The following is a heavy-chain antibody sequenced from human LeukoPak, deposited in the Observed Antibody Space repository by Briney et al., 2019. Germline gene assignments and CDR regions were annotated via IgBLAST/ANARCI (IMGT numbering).Heavy chain of an antibody. D-gene: IGHD3-9*01. CDR1: GYTFTSYY. CDR3: ARGRYDILTGYYTETYYYYYMDV. J-gene: IGHJ6*03. Sequence: ASVKVSCKASGYTFTSYYMHWVRQAPGQGLEWMGIINPSGGSTSYAQKFQGRVTMTRDMSTSTVYMELSSLRSEDTAVYYCARGRYDILTGYYTETYYYYYMDVWGVGTTVTVSS. CDR2: INPSGGST. V-gene: IGHV1-46*01.